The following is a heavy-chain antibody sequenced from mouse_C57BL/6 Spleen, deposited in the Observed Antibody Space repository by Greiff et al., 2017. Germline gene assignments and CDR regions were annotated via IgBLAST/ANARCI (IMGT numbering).Heavy chain of an antibody. D-gene: IGHD4-1*01. CDR3: TRTGYYAMDY. J-gene: IGHJ4*01. V-gene: IGHV6-6*01. CDR2: IRNKANNPAT. Sequence: EVQLVESGGGLVQPGGSMKLSCAASGFTFSDSWMDWVRQSPEKGLEWVAEIRNKANNPATYYAESVKGRFTITRYDSKSSVYLQMNSLRAEDTGIYYCTRTGYYAMDYWGQGTSVTVSS. CDR1: GFTFSDSW.